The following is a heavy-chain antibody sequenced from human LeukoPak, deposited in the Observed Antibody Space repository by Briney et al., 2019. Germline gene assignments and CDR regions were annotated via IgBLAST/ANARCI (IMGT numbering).Heavy chain of an antibody. V-gene: IGHV4-59*01. CDR2: VYYRGTT. CDR3: ARDLEHGGNSIWYFDL. CDR1: GGSISSYY. D-gene: IGHD4-23*01. J-gene: IGHJ2*01. Sequence: SETLSLTCTISGGSISSYYWSWIRQPPGKGLEWIGYVYYRGTTNYNPSLKSRVTISVDTSKNQFSLNLNSVTAADTAVYYCARDLEHGGNSIWYFDLWGRGTLVTVSS.